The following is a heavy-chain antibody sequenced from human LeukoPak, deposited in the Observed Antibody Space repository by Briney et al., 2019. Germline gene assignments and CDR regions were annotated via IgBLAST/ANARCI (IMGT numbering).Heavy chain of an antibody. Sequence: GRSLRLSCAASGFTFSSYAMHWVRQAPGKGLEWVAVISYDGSNKYYADSVKGRFTISRDNSKNTLYLQMNSLRAEDTAVYYCAREAVVTAILDYWGQGTLVTVFS. J-gene: IGHJ4*02. CDR2: ISYDGSNK. V-gene: IGHV3-30-3*01. CDR1: GFTFSSYA. D-gene: IGHD2-21*02. CDR3: AREAVVTAILDY.